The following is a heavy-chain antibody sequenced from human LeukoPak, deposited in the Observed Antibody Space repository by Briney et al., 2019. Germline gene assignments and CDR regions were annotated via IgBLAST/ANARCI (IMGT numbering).Heavy chain of an antibody. Sequence: SETLSLTCTVSGGSISSSSYYWGWIRQPPGKGLEWIGSIYHSGSTYYDPSLKSRVTISVDTSKNQFSLKLSSVTAADTAVYYCARLRWLQPLPDYWGQGTLVTVSS. CDR2: IYHSGST. CDR1: GGSISSSSYY. V-gene: IGHV4-39*07. D-gene: IGHD5-24*01. CDR3: ARLRWLQPLPDY. J-gene: IGHJ4*02.